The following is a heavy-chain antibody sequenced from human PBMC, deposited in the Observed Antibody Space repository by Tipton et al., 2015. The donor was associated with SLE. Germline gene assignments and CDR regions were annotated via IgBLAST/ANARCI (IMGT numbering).Heavy chain of an antibody. CDR3: ARGLRDCSSTGCLEDYYYYMDV. CDR2: INHSGST. J-gene: IGHJ6*03. Sequence: TLSLTCAVYGGSFSGYYWSWIRQPPGKGLEWIGEINHSGSTNYNPSLKSRVTISVDTSKNQFSLKLSSVTAADTAVYYCARGLRDCSSTGCLEDYYYYMDVWGKGTTVTVSS. V-gene: IGHV4-34*01. CDR1: GGSFSGYY. D-gene: IGHD2-2*01.